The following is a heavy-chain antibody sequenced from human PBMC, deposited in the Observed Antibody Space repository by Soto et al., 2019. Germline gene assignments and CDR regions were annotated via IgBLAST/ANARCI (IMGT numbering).Heavy chain of an antibody. CDR3: ARDPGACGGDCYSIGYYYYYGMDV. CDR1: GFTFSNYW. D-gene: IGHD2-21*02. V-gene: IGHV3-74*01. J-gene: IGHJ6*02. CDR2: TNGDGSST. Sequence: EVQLVESGGGLVQPGGSLRLSCAASGFTFSNYWMHWVRRAPGKGLVYVSRTNGDGSSTTYADSVKGRFSISRDNSKNTLYLQMNSLRAEDTAVYYCARDPGACGGDCYSIGYYYYYGMDVWGQGTTVTVSS.